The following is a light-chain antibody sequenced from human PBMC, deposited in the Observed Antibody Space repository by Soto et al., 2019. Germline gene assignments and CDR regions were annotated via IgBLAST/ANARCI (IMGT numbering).Light chain of an antibody. CDR3: QQYDKWPTWT. J-gene: IGKJ1*01. Sequence: VMTQAPATLSVSPGEGATLSCRASQTVDNDVAGYQLKDGQGPRLLIYGASTRATDIPARFSGSGSGTEITLTISSLQSEDFAVYYCQQYDKWPTWTFGQGTKVDIK. CDR1: QTVDND. V-gene: IGKV3-15*01. CDR2: GAS.